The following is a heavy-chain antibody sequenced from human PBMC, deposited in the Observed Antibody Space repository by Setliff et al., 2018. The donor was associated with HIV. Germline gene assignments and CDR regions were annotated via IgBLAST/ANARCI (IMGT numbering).Heavy chain of an antibody. V-gene: IGHV1-69*16. J-gene: IGHJ5*02. CDR3: ARDLAESAFIMIRGAGWFDP. D-gene: IGHD3-10*01. CDR1: GVTFSNCS. CDR2: TNPILGSA. Sequence: SVKVSCKASGVTFSNCSISWVRQAPGQGLEWMGGTNPILGSANYAQKFQGRVTITTDESTSTAYMELSSLRSDDTAVYFCARDLAESAFIMIRGAGWFDPWGQGTLVTVSS.